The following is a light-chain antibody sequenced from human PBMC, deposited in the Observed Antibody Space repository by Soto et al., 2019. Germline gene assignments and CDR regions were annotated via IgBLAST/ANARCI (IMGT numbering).Light chain of an antibody. CDR3: QQYGSSPPLT. V-gene: IGKV3-20*01. J-gene: IGKJ4*01. Sequence: EIVLTQSPGTLSLSPGERATLSCRAGQSIGSRSVAWYQKKPDQAPRLLIYDSSRRATGIPDRFSGSGSGTDFTLTISSLEPEDFAVYYCQQYGSSPPLTFGGGTKVEIK. CDR2: DSS. CDR1: QSIGSRS.